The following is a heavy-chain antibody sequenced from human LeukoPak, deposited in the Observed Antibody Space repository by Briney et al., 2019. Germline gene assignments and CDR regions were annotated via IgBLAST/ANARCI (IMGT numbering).Heavy chain of an antibody. Sequence: SQTLSLTCAVSGGSISSGGYSWSWIRQPPGKGLEWIGYIYHSGSTYYNPSLKSRLTISVDRSKNQFSLKLSSVTAADTGVYFCARGGVVIVVRGPLYYGMDVWGKGTTVTVSS. CDR2: IYHSGST. D-gene: IGHD3-10*01. J-gene: IGHJ6*04. CDR3: ARGGVVIVVRGPLYYGMDV. V-gene: IGHV4-30-2*01. CDR1: GGSISSGGYS.